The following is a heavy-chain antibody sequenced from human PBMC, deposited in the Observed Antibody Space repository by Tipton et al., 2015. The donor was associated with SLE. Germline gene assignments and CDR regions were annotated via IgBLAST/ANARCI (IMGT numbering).Heavy chain of an antibody. J-gene: IGHJ4*02. CDR1: GYSFTTYW. D-gene: IGHD3-22*01. V-gene: IGHV1-8*02. CDR3: ATLLDYDSSG. Sequence: QLVQSGAEVKKPGESLKISCKSSGYSFTTYWIAWVRQMPGKGLEWMGWMNPSSGQTGYAQKFQGRVTMTWDTSMSTAYMEVSSLRSEDTAVYYCATLLDYDSSGWGQGTVVTVSS. CDR2: MNPSSGQT.